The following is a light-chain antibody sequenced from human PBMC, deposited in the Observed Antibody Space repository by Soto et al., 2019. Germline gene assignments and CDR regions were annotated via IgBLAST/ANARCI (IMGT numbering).Light chain of an antibody. CDR2: GAS. Sequence: EIVLTQSPGTLSLSPWERATLSCRASQSVTSSYLAWYQQKPGQAPRLLIYGASSRATDIPDRFSGSGSGTDFTLTISRLEPEDFAVYYCQQYGSSVWTFGQGTKVDIK. J-gene: IGKJ1*01. V-gene: IGKV3-20*01. CDR3: QQYGSSVWT. CDR1: QSVTSSY.